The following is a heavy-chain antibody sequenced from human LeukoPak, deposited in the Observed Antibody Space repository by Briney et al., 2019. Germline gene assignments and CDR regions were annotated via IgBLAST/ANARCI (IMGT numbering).Heavy chain of an antibody. V-gene: IGHV3-7*01. J-gene: IGHJ4*02. D-gene: IGHD1-26*01. CDR1: GFTFSDYW. Sequence: QPGGSLRLSCAASGFTFSDYWMTWVRQVPGKGLEWVANVGRDGSEKNYVDSVEGRFTISRDNAKKSLYLEMNSLRVEDTALYYCAKVGAWELQRVFGNWGQGTLVTVSS. CDR2: VGRDGSEK. CDR3: AKVGAWELQRVFGN.